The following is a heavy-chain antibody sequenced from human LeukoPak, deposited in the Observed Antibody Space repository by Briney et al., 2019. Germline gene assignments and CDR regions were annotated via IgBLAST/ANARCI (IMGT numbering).Heavy chain of an antibody. CDR1: GFTFSDYY. J-gene: IGHJ4*02. CDR2: ISSSGYTI. V-gene: IGHV3-11*01. CDR3: ARALSNYYDGSGYSY. Sequence: GGSLRLSCAASGFTFSDYYMSWIRQAPGKGLEWVSYISSSGYTIYYADSVKGRFTISRDNAKNSLYLQMSSLRAEDTAVYYCARALSNYYDGSGYSYWGQGTLVTVSS. D-gene: IGHD3-22*01.